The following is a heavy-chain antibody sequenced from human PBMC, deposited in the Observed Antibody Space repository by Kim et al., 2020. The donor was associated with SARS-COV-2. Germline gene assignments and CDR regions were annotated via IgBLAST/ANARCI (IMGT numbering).Heavy chain of an antibody. D-gene: IGHD3-9*01. V-gene: IGHV3-11*04. CDR3: ARDVAGYFDWLLYFDY. Sequence: DTVKGRLTISQNNAKNSLYLQLNGLRAEDTAVYYCARDVAGYFDWLLYFDYWGQGTLVTVSS. J-gene: IGHJ4*02.